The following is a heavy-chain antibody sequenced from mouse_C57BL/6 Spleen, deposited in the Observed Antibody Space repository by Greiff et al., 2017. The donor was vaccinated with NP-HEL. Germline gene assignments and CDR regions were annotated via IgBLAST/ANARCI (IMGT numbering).Heavy chain of an antibody. Sequence: VQLQQSGTVLARPGASVKFSCKPSGYTLTSYWMHWVKQRPGQGLDWIGLIYPGNSVTTYNQKFKGKAKLTAVTSASTAYMELSSLTNEDSAVYYCTFGSSFDYWGQGTTLTVSS. V-gene: IGHV1-5*01. J-gene: IGHJ2*01. CDR3: TFGSSFDY. CDR2: IYPGNSVT. CDR1: GYTLTSYW. D-gene: IGHD1-1*01.